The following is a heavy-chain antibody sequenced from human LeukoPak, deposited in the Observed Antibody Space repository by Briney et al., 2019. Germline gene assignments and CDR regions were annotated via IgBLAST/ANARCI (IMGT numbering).Heavy chain of an antibody. V-gene: IGHV4-4*07. CDR3: ARYCSSTSCYIRDAFDI. D-gene: IGHD2-2*02. Sequence: LETLSLTCTVSGGSISSYYWSWIRQPAGKGLEWIGRIYTSGSTNYNPSLKSRVTMSVDTSKNQFSLKLSSVTAADTAVYYCARYCSSTSCYIRDAFDIWGQGTMVTVSS. J-gene: IGHJ3*02. CDR1: GGSISSYY. CDR2: IYTSGST.